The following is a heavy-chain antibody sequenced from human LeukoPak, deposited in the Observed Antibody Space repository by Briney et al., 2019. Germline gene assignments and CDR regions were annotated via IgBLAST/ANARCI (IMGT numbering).Heavy chain of an antibody. J-gene: IGHJ4*02. V-gene: IGHV3-30-3*01. CDR3: ARDRRRGYFDY. CDR1: GFTFSSYA. CDR2: ISYDGSNK. Sequence: GGSLRLSCAASGFTFSSYAMHWVRQAPGKGLEWVAVISYDGSNKYYADSVKGRFTISRDNSKNTLYLQMNSLRAEDTAVYYCARDRRRGYFDYWGQGTLVTVSS.